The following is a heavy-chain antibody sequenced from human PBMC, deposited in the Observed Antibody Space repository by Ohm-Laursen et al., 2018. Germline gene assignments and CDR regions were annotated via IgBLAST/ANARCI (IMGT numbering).Heavy chain of an antibody. CDR2: IGGDDRT. CDR1: GFTFGNYA. Sequence: GSLRLSCTASGFTFGNYAVTWVRQAPGKGLEWVSAIGGDDRTHYADSVKGRFTISKDKSKNMLYLQMNSLRAEDTAVYHCASRRIVTMDRGAFNVWGQGTMVTVSS. D-gene: IGHD4-11*01. J-gene: IGHJ3*01. CDR3: ASRRIVTMDRGAFNV. V-gene: IGHV3-23*01.